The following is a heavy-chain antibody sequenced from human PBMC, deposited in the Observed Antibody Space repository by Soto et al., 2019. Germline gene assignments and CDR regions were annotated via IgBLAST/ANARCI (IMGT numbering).Heavy chain of an antibody. V-gene: IGHV3-23*01. D-gene: IGHD3-3*02. Sequence: GGSLRLSCAASGFNFGNFGMSWVRQAPGKGLQWVSSITNTGGATYHTDSVKGRFIVSRDNSKNVMFLLMRGLGVDDTALYFCARNPRSDIFGVRSIVENWIDRCGRGSLVTVSS. CDR3: ARNPRSDIFGVRSIVENWIDR. CDR2: ITNTGGAT. J-gene: IGHJ5*02. CDR1: GFNFGNFG.